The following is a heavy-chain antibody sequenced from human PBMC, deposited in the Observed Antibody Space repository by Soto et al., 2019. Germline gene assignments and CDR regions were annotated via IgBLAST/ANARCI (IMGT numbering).Heavy chain of an antibody. J-gene: IGHJ4*02. D-gene: IGHD2-15*01. CDR1: RYTFTSRY. CDR3: H. CDR2: INPSDGST. V-gene: IGHV1-46*01. Sequence: SVKVSCKASRYTFTSRYMHWVRQAPGQGLEWMGIINPSDGSTTYAQKFQGRVSLKLSSVTAADTAVYHCARHTPAISISDHWGQGTLVTVSS.